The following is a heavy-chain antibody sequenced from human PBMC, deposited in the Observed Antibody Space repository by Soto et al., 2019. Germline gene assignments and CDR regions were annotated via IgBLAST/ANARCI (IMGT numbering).Heavy chain of an antibody. Sequence: GGSLRLSFAASGFTFGDFYMGWIRQAPGKGLEWVSYISTTSSIYYADSMKGRFTISRDNAKNSLYLQMNSLRVEDTAVYYCARTRAGYSSGWYNFDYWGLGTLVTVSS. CDR1: GFTFGDFY. V-gene: IGHV3-11*01. J-gene: IGHJ4*02. CDR2: ISTTSSI. D-gene: IGHD6-19*01. CDR3: ARTRAGYSSGWYNFDY.